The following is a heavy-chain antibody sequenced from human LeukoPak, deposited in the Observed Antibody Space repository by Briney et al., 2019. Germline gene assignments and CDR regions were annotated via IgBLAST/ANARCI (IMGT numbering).Heavy chain of an antibody. J-gene: IGHJ4*02. V-gene: IGHV4-59*08. CDR3: ARLSGTHYEAIDY. CDR1: GGSISSYY. Sequence: SETLSLTCTVSGGSISSYYWSWIRQPPGKGLEWIGYIYYSGNTNYNPSLKSRVTISVDTSKNQFSLKLSSVTAADMAVYYCARLSGTHYEAIDYWGQGTLVTVSS. D-gene: IGHD1-14*01. CDR2: IYYSGNT.